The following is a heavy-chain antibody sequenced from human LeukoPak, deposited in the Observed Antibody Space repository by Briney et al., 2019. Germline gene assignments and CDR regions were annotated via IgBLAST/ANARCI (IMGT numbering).Heavy chain of an antibody. CDR2: INPNSGGT. D-gene: IGHD1-26*01. Sequence: ASVKVSCKASGYTFTSYYMHWVRQAPGQGLEWMGWINPNSGGTNYAQKFQGRVTMTRDTSISTAYMELSRLRSDDTAVYYCARRVGATVPVRFDPWGQGTLVTVSS. V-gene: IGHV1-2*02. CDR1: GYTFTSYY. CDR3: ARRVGATVPVRFDP. J-gene: IGHJ5*02.